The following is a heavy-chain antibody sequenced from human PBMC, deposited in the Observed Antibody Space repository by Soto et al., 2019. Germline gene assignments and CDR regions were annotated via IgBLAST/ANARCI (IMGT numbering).Heavy chain of an antibody. CDR1: GYTFTSYG. CDR2: NIPTFGIP. CDR3: ASQNYYYDSSGYYRSQDY. J-gene: IGHJ4*02. D-gene: IGHD3-22*01. V-gene: IGHV1-69*13. Sequence: SVKVSCKASGYTFTSYGISWVRQAPGQGLEWIGRNIPTFGIPTYAQKFQGRVTITADESTSTAYMELSSLRSEDTAVYYCASQNYYYDSSGYYRSQDYWGQGTLVTVSS.